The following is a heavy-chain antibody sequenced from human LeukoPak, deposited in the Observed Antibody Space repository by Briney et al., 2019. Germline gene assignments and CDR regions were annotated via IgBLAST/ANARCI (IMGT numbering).Heavy chain of an antibody. D-gene: IGHD6-19*01. CDR1: GFTFSSYA. Sequence: GGSLRLSCAASGFTFSSYAMHWVRQAPGKGLEWVAVISYDGSNKYYADSVKGRFTISRDNSKNTLYLQMNSLRAEDTAVYYCARDIGKQWLVQMADYYYGMDVWGQGTTVTVSS. CDR3: ARDIGKQWLVQMADYYYGMDV. J-gene: IGHJ6*02. V-gene: IGHV3-30-3*01. CDR2: ISYDGSNK.